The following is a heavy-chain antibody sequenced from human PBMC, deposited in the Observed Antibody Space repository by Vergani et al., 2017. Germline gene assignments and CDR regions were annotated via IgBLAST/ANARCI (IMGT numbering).Heavy chain of an antibody. CDR1: GYSISSGYY. Sequence: QVQLQESGPGLVKPSETLSLTCAVSGYSISSGYYWGWIRQPPGKGLEWIGSIYHSGSTYYNPSLKSRVTISVDKSKNQFSLKLSSVTAADTAVYYCARFPFLERPPIGHYYYGMDVWGQGTTVTVSS. CDR3: ARFPFLERPPIGHYYYGMDV. D-gene: IGHD1-1*01. CDR2: IYHSGST. J-gene: IGHJ6*02. V-gene: IGHV4-38-2*01.